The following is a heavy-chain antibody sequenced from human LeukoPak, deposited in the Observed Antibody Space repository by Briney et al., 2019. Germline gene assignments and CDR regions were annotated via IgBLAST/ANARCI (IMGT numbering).Heavy chain of an antibody. D-gene: IGHD3-10*01. Sequence: GGSLRLSCATSGFTVSTNSMTWVRQAPGKGLEWVSVIYSAGTAYYADSVKGRFTISRDNSKNTLFLQMNSLRPDDTAVYYCAKDLDGSGTHYGTAQDAFDFWGRGTMVTVSS. CDR3: AKDLDGSGTHYGTAQDAFDF. V-gene: IGHV3-53*05. CDR2: IYSAGTA. J-gene: IGHJ3*01. CDR1: GFTVSTNS.